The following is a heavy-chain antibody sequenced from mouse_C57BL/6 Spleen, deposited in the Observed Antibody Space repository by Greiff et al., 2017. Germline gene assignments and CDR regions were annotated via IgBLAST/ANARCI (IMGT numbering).Heavy chain of an antibody. D-gene: IGHD2-4*01. V-gene: IGHV5-6*01. CDR1: GFTFSSYG. CDR2: ISSGGSYT. Sequence: EVKLVESGGDLVKPGGSLKLSCAASGFTFSSYGMSWVRQTPDKRLEWVATISSGGSYTYSPDSVKGRFTISRDNAKNTLYLQMSSLKSEDTAMYYCARHERDYGRLYWGKGTTLTVSS. J-gene: IGHJ2*01. CDR3: ARHERDYGRLY.